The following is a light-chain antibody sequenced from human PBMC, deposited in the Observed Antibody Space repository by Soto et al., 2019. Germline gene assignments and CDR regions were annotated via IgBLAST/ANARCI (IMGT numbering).Light chain of an antibody. Sequence: DIQMTQSPSTLSSSVGDRVTISCRASQSVITCLAWYQQKPGQVPKLLIYDASSLDTGIPSRFSGSGSGTEFTLTISSLQPDDFATYYCQQYTSNPLTFGGGTKVEIK. CDR3: QQYTSNPLT. J-gene: IGKJ4*01. CDR2: DAS. CDR1: QSVITC. V-gene: IGKV1-5*01.